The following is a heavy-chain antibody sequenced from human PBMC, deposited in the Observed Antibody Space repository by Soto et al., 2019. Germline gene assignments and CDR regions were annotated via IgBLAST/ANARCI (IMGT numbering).Heavy chain of an antibody. J-gene: IGHJ4*02. D-gene: IGHD3-3*01. CDR3: VRDWRAKDC. CDR2: INNDGSTT. V-gene: IGHV3-74*01. Sequence: PGGSLRLSCAASGFTFSSHWMHWVRQPPGKGLVWVSRINNDGSTTIYADSVKGRFTISRDNAKNTLYLQMNSLRTEDTAVYYCVRDWRAKDCWGQGTLVTVSS. CDR1: GFTFSSHW.